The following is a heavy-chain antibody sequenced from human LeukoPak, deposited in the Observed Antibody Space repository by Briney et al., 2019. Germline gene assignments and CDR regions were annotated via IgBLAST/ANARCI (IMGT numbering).Heavy chain of an antibody. CDR2: IYYSGST. D-gene: IGHD3-3*01. Sequence: PSETLSLTCTVSGGSISSSSYYWGWIRQPPGKGLEWIGSIYYSGSTYYNPSLKSRVTISVDTSKNQFSLKLSSVTAADTAVYYCARFPGYDFWSGYYTYYFDYWGQGTLVTVSS. V-gene: IGHV4-39*01. CDR1: GGSISSSSYY. J-gene: IGHJ4*02. CDR3: ARFPGYDFWSGYYTYYFDY.